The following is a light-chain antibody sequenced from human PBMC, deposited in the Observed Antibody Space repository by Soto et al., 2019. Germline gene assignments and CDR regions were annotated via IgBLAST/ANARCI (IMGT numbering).Light chain of an antibody. V-gene: IGKV3-20*01. CDR2: GAS. J-gene: IGKJ5*01. CDR1: QSVSNNY. Sequence: ENVLTQSPGTLSLSPGERATLSCGASQSVSNNYLAWYQQKPGQSPRLLIYGASTRATGIPDRFSGSVSGTDFKLNIHSLDPDDFAVYFCQQYGTSVTFGQGTRLEIK. CDR3: QQYGTSVT.